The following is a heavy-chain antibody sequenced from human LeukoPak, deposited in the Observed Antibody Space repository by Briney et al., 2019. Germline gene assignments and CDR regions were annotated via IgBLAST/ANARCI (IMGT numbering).Heavy chain of an antibody. V-gene: IGHV3-30*04. Sequence: GRSLRLSCAASGFTFSSSAMHWVRQAPDKGLEWVAVTSDDGNDKYYADSVKGRFIISRDNSKNTLYLQMNSLRGEDTAIYYCATVDVLDAFGIWGQGTMDAVSS. J-gene: IGHJ3*02. D-gene: IGHD2-2*03. CDR3: ATVDVLDAFGI. CDR1: GFTFSSSA. CDR2: TSDDGNDK.